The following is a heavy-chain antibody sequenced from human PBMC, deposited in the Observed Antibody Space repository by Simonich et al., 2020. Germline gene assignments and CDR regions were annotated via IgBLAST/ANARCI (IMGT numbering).Heavy chain of an antibody. V-gene: IGHV4-38-2*01. CDR2: YYHRGST. Sequence: QVQLQESGPGLVKPSETLSLTCAVSGYSISSGYYWGWIRQPPGKGLEWIGSYYHRGSTSSTPSLKSRVTISVDTSKNQFSLKLSSVTAADTAVYYCARVGYSNYYYYGMDVWGQGTTVTVSS. J-gene: IGHJ6*02. CDR1: GYSISSGYY. CDR3: ARVGYSNYYYYGMDV. D-gene: IGHD6-13*01.